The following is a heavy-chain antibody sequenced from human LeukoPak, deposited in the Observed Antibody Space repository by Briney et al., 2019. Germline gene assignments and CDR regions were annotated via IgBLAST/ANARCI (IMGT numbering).Heavy chain of an antibody. J-gene: IGHJ4*02. CDR2: ISAYNGNT. CDR1: GYTFTSYG. D-gene: IGHD5-24*01. CDR3: ARVEMATISRY. V-gene: IGHV1-18*01. Sequence: ASVTVSCKASGYTFTSYGISWVRQAPGQGLEWMGWISAYNGNTNYAQKLQGRVTMTTDTSPSTAYMELRSLRSDDTAVYYCARVEMATISRYWGQGTLVTVSS.